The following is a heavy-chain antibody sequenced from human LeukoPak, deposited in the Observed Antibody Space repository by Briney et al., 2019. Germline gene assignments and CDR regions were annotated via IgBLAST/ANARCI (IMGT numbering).Heavy chain of an antibody. V-gene: IGHV4-61*02. D-gene: IGHD3-22*01. CDR1: GGSISSGSYY. CDR3: ARVHYFDSSGYYSSTYYYYTDV. J-gene: IGHJ6*03. CDR2: IYTSGST. Sequence: SETLSLTCTVSGGSISSGSYYWSWIRQPAGKGLEWIGRIYTSGSTNYNPSLKSRVTISVDTSKNQFSLKLSSVTAADTAVYYCARVHYFDSSGYYSSTYYYYTDVWGKGTTVTVSS.